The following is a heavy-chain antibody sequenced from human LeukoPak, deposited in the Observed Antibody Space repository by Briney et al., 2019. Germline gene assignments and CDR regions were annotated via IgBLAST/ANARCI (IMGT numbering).Heavy chain of an antibody. D-gene: IGHD2-2*01. Sequence: GGSLRLSCEASGFTFSSYEMSWVRQAPGKGLEWVSAISGSGGSTYYADSVKGRFTISRDNSKNTLYLQMNTLTVEDTAVYYCAKDRCSRTSCRNLFDPWGQGILVTVSS. CDR1: GFTFSSYE. V-gene: IGHV3-23*01. CDR2: ISGSGGST. CDR3: AKDRCSRTSCRNLFDP. J-gene: IGHJ5*02.